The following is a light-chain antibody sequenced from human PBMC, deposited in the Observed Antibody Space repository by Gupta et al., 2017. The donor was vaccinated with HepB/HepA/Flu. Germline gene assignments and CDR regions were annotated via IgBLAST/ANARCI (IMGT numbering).Light chain of an antibody. CDR3: AAWDDSRSGWV. CDR1: SSNIGSNY. Sequence: SVLTQPPSASGTPGQRVTISCSGSSSNIGSNYVYWYQQLPGTAPKLLIYRNNKRPSGVPDRFSGSKSGTSASLAISGLRAEDEADYYCAAWDDSRSGWVFGGGTKLTVL. J-gene: IGLJ3*02. CDR2: RNN. V-gene: IGLV1-47*01.